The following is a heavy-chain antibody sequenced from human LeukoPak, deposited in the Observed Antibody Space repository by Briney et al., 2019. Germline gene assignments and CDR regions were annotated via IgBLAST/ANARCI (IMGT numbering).Heavy chain of an antibody. CDR3: ARASDSSGYYSYFDH. J-gene: IGHJ1*01. V-gene: IGHV3-21*01. D-gene: IGHD3-22*01. CDR2: ISSGSSYI. Sequence: GGSLRLSCAASGFTFSSYSMNWVRQAPGTGLEWVSSISSGSSYIYYADSVKGRFTISRDNAKNSLYLQMNSLRAEDTAVYYCARASDSSGYYSYFDHWGQGTLVTVSS. CDR1: GFTFSSYS.